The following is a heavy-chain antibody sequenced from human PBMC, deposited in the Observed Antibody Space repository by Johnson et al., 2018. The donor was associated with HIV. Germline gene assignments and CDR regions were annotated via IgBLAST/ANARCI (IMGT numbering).Heavy chain of an antibody. Sequence: QVQLVESGGGVVQPGRSLRLSCAASGFTFSSYAMHWVRQAPGKGLEWVAVISYDGSNKYYADSVKGRFTISRDNSKNTRYLQMNSLRAEDTAVYYCARDGAGYSSSWYVPAGAFDIWGQGTMVTVSS. J-gene: IGHJ3*02. CDR2: ISYDGSNK. D-gene: IGHD6-13*01. CDR1: GFTFSSYA. CDR3: ARDGAGYSSSWYVPAGAFDI. V-gene: IGHV3-30*04.